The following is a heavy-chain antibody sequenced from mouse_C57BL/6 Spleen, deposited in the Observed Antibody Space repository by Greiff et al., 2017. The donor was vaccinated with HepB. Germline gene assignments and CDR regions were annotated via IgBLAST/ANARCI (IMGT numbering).Heavy chain of an antibody. Sequence: AASGIDFSRYWMSWVRRAPGKGLEWIGEIHPDSSTINYAPSLKDKFIISRDNAKNTLYLQMSKVRSEDTALYYCARRDYDYAWFAYWGQGTLVTVSA. D-gene: IGHD2-4*01. J-gene: IGHJ3*01. CDR1: GIDFSRYW. CDR3: ARRDYDYAWFAY. CDR2: IHPDSSTI. V-gene: IGHV4-1*01.